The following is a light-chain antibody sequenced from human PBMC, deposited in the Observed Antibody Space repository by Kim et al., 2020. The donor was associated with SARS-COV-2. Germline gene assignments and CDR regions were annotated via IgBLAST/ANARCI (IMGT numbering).Light chain of an antibody. Sequence: ASVGDRVTITCRASQRITRSLAWYQEKPGKAPRLLIYQTSILESGVPSRFSGSGSGTEFTLTIGSLQPDDFATYYCQHYSSYSGTFGQGTKVDIK. CDR3: QHYSSYSGT. J-gene: IGKJ1*01. CDR1: QRITRS. CDR2: QTS. V-gene: IGKV1-5*03.